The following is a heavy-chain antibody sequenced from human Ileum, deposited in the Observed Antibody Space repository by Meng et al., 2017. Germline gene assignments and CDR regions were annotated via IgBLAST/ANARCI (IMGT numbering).Heavy chain of an antibody. D-gene: IGHD1-26*01. J-gene: IGHJ2*01. CDR2: FHYSGNS. CDR3: ARRGKSWWYFDI. CDR1: GDSITSNRYS. V-gene: IGHV4-39*01. Sequence: QLHLQESGPGLVKPSETLSPICTVSGDSITSNRYSWGWIRQPPGKGLEWVGNFHYSGNSYYNPIVNRPITITVDAARNQMSLNLSSATAADTAVYYCARRGKSWWYFDIWGRGTLVTVSS.